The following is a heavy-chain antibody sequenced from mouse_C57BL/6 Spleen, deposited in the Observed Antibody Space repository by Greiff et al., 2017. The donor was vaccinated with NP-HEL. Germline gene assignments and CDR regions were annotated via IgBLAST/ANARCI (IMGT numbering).Heavy chain of an antibody. J-gene: IGHJ3*01. CDR1: GYTFTSYW. Sequence: QVQLQQPGAELVKPGASVKVSCKASGYTFTSYWMHWVKQRPGQGLEWIGRIHPSDSDTNYNQKFKGKATLTVDKSSSTAYMQLSSLTSEDSAVYCCATAYYSKTFAYWGQGTLVTVSA. CDR2: IHPSDSDT. V-gene: IGHV1-74*01. D-gene: IGHD2-5*01. CDR3: ATAYYSKTFAY.